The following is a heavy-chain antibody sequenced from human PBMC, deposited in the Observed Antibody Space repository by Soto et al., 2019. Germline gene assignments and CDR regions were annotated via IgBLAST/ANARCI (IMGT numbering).Heavy chain of an antibody. J-gene: IGHJ4*02. V-gene: IGHV4-31*03. D-gene: IGHD5-12*01. CDR3: ARYSGYDGGLTRMNSFDY. CDR2: IYYSGST. Sequence: SETLSLTCTVSGGSISSGGYYWSWIRQHPGKGLERIGYIYYSGSTYYNPSLKSRVTISVDTSKNQFPLKLSSVTAADTAVYYCARYSGYDGGLTRMNSFDYWGQGTLVTVSS. CDR1: GGSISSGGYY.